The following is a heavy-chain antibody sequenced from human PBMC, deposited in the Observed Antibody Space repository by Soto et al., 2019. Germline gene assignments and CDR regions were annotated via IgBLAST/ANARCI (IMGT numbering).Heavy chain of an antibody. CDR1: GGSINRDDFY. Sequence: SETLSLTCTVSGGSINRDDFYWSWIRQPPGEGLEWIGFIYYNGRTSYTPSLESRLAISLDTSKNQFSLRLSSVTAADTAVYYCARDRSSSPDYFDYWGPGTLVTVSS. CDR3: ARDRSSSPDYFDY. V-gene: IGHV4-30-4*01. J-gene: IGHJ4*02. D-gene: IGHD2-15*01. CDR2: IYYNGRT.